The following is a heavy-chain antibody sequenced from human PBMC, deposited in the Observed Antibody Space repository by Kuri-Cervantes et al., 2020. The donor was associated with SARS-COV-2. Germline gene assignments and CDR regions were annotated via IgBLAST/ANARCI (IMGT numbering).Heavy chain of an antibody. CDR1: GYTFTSYY. V-gene: IGHV1-46*01. Sequence: ASVKVSCKASGYTFTSYYMHWVRQAPGQGLEWMGIINPSGGSTSYAQKFQGRVTMTRDTSTSTVYMELRSLRSDDTAVYYCARDSWTMIRGVISVSFDYWGQGTLVTVSS. J-gene: IGHJ4*02. CDR2: INPSGGST. D-gene: IGHD3-10*01. CDR3: ARDSWTMIRGVISVSFDY.